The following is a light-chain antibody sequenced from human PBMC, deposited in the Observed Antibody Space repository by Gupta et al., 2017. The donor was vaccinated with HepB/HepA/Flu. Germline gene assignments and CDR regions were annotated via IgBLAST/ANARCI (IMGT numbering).Light chain of an antibody. J-gene: IGKJ4*01. CDR1: RFMNSW. CDR2: TAS. V-gene: IGKV1-12*01. Sequence: DIQMTQSPSSVSASVGDRVTITCRASRFMNSWLGWYQQKPGSAPKLLIYTASNLESGVPSRFSGSRSGTDFTLTISSLQPEDFATYYCQQGATFPITFGGGTKVDI. CDR3: QQGATFPIT.